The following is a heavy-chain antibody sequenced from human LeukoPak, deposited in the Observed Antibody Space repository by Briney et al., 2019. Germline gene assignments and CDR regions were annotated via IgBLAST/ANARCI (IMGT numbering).Heavy chain of an antibody. CDR1: GYTFTGYY. CDR3: ARVSSRSAVAGTSYGMDV. Sequence: ASVKVSCKASGYTFTGYYMHWVQQAPGQGLEWMGWINPNSGGTNYAQKFQGRVTMTRDTSISTAYMELSGLRSDDTAVYYCARVSSRSAVAGTSYGMDVWGQGTTVTVSS. CDR2: INPNSGGT. D-gene: IGHD6-19*01. V-gene: IGHV1-2*02. J-gene: IGHJ6*02.